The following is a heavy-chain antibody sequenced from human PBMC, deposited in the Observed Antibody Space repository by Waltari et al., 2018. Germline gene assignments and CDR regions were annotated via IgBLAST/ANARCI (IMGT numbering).Heavy chain of an antibody. J-gene: IGHJ4*02. Sequence: EVQLVESGGGLVQPGGSLRLSCVASGFPFSTYWMTWVRQAPGKGLEGVGNIKPDGSETYYVESLKGRFTISKDNAKNSLYLQMNNLRAEDTAVYYCTKGGHVDFCGPGSLVTVSS. CDR3: TKGGHVDF. D-gene: IGHD3-10*01. CDR2: IKPDGSET. V-gene: IGHV3-7*01. CDR1: GFPFSTYW.